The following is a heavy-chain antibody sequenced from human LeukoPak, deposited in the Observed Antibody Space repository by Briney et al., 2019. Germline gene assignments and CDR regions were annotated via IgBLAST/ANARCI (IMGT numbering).Heavy chain of an antibody. V-gene: IGHV1-24*01. CDR3: ATVAVAGTLNWFDP. CDR1: GYTLTELS. CDR2: FDPEDGET. J-gene: IGHJ5*02. Sequence: ASVKVSCKVSGYTLTELSMHWVRQAPGKGVEWMGGFDPEDGETIYAQKFQGRVTMTEDTSTDTAYMELSSLRSEDTAVYYCATVAVAGTLNWFDPWGQGTLVTVSS. D-gene: IGHD6-19*01.